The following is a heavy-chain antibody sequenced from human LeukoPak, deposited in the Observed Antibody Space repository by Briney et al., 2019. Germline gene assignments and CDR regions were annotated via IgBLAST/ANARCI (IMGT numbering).Heavy chain of an antibody. V-gene: IGHV3-30-3*01. Sequence: GRSLRLSCAASGFTFSSYAMHWVRQAPGKGLEWVAVISYDENNKYYADSVKGRFTISRDNSKNTLYLQMNSLRAEDTAVYYCARRNSGYENDYWGQGTLVTVSS. CDR2: ISYDENNK. CDR1: GFTFSSYA. D-gene: IGHD5-12*01. CDR3: ARRNSGYENDY. J-gene: IGHJ4*02.